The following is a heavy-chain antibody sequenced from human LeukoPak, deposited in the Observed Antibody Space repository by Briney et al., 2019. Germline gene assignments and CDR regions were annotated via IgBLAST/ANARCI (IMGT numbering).Heavy chain of an antibody. V-gene: IGHV3-23*01. CDR1: GLTFSNYD. J-gene: IGHJ4*02. Sequence: PGGSLRLSCAASGLTFSNYDMNWVRQAPGKGLEWVSGMSGSGGSTFYADSVKGRFTISRDNSKNTLYLQMNSLRAEDTAVYYCAKVTYGSGTYGAFDYWGQGTLVTVSS. D-gene: IGHD3-10*01. CDR3: AKVTYGSGTYGAFDY. CDR2: MSGSGGST.